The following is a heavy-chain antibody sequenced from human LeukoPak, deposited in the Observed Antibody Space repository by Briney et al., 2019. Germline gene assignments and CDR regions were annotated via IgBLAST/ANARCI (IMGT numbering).Heavy chain of an antibody. D-gene: IGHD4-23*01. J-gene: IGHJ4*02. CDR2: IYYSGGT. CDR1: GSSISNYY. Sequence: SETLFLTCTVSGSSISNYYWNWIRQPPGKGLEWIGYIYYSGGTNYNPSLKSRVTISVDTSKNQFSLKLSSVTAADTAVYYCAREPLGDYGGNSGFDYWGQGSLVTVSS. V-gene: IGHV4-59*01. CDR3: AREPLGDYGGNSGFDY.